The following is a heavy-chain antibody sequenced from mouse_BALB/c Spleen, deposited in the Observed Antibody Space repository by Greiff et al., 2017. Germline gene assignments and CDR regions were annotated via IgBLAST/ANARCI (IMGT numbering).Heavy chain of an antibody. Sequence: EVKLMESGPGLVKPSQSLSLTCSVTGYSITSGYYWNWIRQFPGNKLEWMGYISYDGSNNYNPSLKNRISITRDTSKNQFFLKLNSVTTEDTATYYCARDHYYGSRYWGQGTLVTVSA. CDR1: GYSITSGYY. V-gene: IGHV3-6*02. J-gene: IGHJ3*01. CDR2: ISYDGSN. D-gene: IGHD1-1*01. CDR3: ARDHYYGSRY.